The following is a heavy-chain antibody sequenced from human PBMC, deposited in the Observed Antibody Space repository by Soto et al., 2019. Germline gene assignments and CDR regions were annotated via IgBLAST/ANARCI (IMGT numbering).Heavy chain of an antibody. V-gene: IGHV1-18*01. CDR3: ARSRAEWQGLKEEWFVQ. CDR2: ISAYNGNT. CDR1: GYSFTIYG. D-gene: IGHD6-19*01. Sequence: GASVKVSCKASGYSFTIYGISWVLQAPGQGLEWMGWISAYNGNTNYAQKLQGRVTMTTDTSTSTAYMELRSLRSDDTAVYYCARSRAEWQGLKEEWFVQWGQGTLRNVSS. J-gene: IGHJ5*02.